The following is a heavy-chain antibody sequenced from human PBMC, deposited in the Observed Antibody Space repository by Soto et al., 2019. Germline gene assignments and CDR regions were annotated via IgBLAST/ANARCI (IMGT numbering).Heavy chain of an antibody. V-gene: IGHV4-34*01. CDR2: INHSGST. D-gene: IGHD5-18*01. CDR3: ARVIQLWFTGTFDY. Sequence: SETLSLTCAVYGGSFSGYYWGWIRQPPGKGLEWIGEINHSGSTNYNPSLKSRVTISVDTSKNQFSLKLSSVTAADTAVYYCARVIQLWFTGTFDYWGQGTLVTVSS. CDR1: GGSFSGYY. J-gene: IGHJ4*02.